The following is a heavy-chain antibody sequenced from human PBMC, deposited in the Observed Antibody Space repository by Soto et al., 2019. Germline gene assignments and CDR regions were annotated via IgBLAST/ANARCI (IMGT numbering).Heavy chain of an antibody. V-gene: IGHV5-10-1*01. Sequence: LKIWCSGAGGKITDYWISRVRQMPGKGLEWMGRIDPSDYYTNYSPYLQGHVTISDDKSIITDYLQWSSLRASDTAMYYCGIRTPSTDYWGQGTLVTVSS. D-gene: IGHD1-7*01. J-gene: IGHJ4*02. CDR1: GGKITDYW. CDR2: IDPSDYYT. CDR3: GIRTPSTDY.